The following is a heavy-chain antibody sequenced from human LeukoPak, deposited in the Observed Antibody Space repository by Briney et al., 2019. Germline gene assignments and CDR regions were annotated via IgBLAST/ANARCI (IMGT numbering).Heavy chain of an antibody. Sequence: ASVKVSCKASGYSFTSYDIAWVRQAPGQGREWMGWMNPNIGKTGYAQKFQGRVTMTRNTSITTAYMDLSSLRSEDTAVYYCARSSRARYDAFDIWGQGTMVTVSS. CDR1: GYSFTSYD. D-gene: IGHD2-2*01. V-gene: IGHV1-8*01. J-gene: IGHJ3*02. CDR2: MNPNIGKT. CDR3: ARSSRARYDAFDI.